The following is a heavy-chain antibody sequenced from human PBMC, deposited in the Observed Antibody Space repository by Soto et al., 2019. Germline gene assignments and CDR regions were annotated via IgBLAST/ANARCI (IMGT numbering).Heavy chain of an antibody. J-gene: IGHJ4*02. CDR3: ARLSPGGSGGGGDY. CDR1: GDSVSSNSAA. Sequence: SQTLSLTCAISGDSVSSNSAAWNWIRQSPSRGLEWLGRTYYRSKWYNDYAASVKSRITINPDTSKNHFSLQLRSVTPEDTALYYCARLSPGGSGGGGDYWGQGTMVTVYS. CDR2: TYYRSKWYN. V-gene: IGHV6-1*01. D-gene: IGHD6-19*01.